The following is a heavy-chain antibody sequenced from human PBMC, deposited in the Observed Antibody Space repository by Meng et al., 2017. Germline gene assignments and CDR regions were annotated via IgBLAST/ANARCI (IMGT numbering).Heavy chain of an antibody. J-gene: IGHJ4*02. CDR3: ASGSQWLFPY. D-gene: IGHD6-19*01. Sequence: VRGVVSGGAVVQPGRSLGLSCSASGFTFSSYAMHWVIQAPGKGLECVAVISYDGSNQYYADSVKVRFTISRDNSKNTLYLQMNSLRAEDTAVYYCASGSQWLFPYWGQGTLVTVSS. CDR1: GFTFSSYA. V-gene: IGHV3-30*01. CDR2: ISYDGSNQ.